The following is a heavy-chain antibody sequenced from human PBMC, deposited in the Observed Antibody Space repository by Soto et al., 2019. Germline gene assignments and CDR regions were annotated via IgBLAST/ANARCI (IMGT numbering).Heavy chain of an antibody. J-gene: IGHJ3*02. CDR3: ARARTYSSSCGDI. Sequence: QVQLVESGGGVVQPGRSLRLSCAASGFTFSSYAMHWVRQAPGKGLEWVAVISYDGSNKYYADSVKGRFTISRDNSTNTLYLQMNSLRAEDTAVYYCARARTYSSSCGDIWGQGTMVTVSS. CDR1: GFTFSSYA. CDR2: ISYDGSNK. D-gene: IGHD6-19*01. V-gene: IGHV3-30-3*01.